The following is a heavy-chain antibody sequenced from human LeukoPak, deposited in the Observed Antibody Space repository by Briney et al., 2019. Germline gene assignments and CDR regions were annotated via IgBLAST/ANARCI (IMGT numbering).Heavy chain of an antibody. V-gene: IGHV4-34*01. CDR3: ARLTGYGSGSYFLYYYYYMDV. J-gene: IGHJ6*03. Sequence: SETLSLTCAVYGGSFSGYCWSWIRQPPGKGLEWIGEINHSGSTNYNPSLKSRVTISVDTSKNPFSLKLSSVTAADTAVYYCARLTGYGSGSYFLYYYYYMDVWGKGTTVTISS. CDR2: INHSGST. CDR1: GGSFSGYC. D-gene: IGHD3-10*01.